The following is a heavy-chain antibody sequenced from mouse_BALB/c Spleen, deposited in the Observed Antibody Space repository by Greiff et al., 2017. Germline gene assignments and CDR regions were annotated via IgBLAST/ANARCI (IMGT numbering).Heavy chain of an antibody. V-gene: IGHV5-9-3*01. Sequence: EVQVVESGGGLVKPGGSLNLSCAASGFTFSSYAMSWVRQTPEKRLEWVATISSGGSYTYYPDSVKGRFTISRDNAKNTLYLQMSSLRSEDTAMYYCARHDGSCYYYYARDYWGQGTSVTVSS. CDR2: ISSGGSYT. CDR3: ARHDGSCYYYYARDY. D-gene: IGHD1-1*01. CDR1: GFTFSSYA. J-gene: IGHJ4*01.